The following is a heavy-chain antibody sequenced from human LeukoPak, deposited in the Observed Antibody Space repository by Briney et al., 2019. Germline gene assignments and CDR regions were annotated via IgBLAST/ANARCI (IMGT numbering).Heavy chain of an antibody. Sequence: AGGSLRLSCAASGFTLSDYYMSWIRRAPGKGLEWVSYSSSSGTTIYYADSVKGRFAISRDNAKNSLYLQMNSLRAEDTAVYYCARRRDFIDYWGQGTLVTVSS. CDR2: SSSSGTTI. CDR1: GFTLSDYY. V-gene: IGHV3-11*01. J-gene: IGHJ4*02. D-gene: IGHD3/OR15-3a*01. CDR3: ARRRDFIDY.